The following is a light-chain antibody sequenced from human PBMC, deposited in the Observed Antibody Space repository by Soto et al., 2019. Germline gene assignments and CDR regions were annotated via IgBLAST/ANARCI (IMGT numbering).Light chain of an antibody. CDR1: QSISSW. Sequence: EIQMTQSPSTLSASVGDRVTITCRASQSISSWLAWYQQKPGKAPNLLIYDASSLQSGVPSRFSGIGSGTEFTLTISSLQPDDFATYYCQHYNSYSEAFGQGTKVDIK. CDR3: QHYNSYSEA. J-gene: IGKJ1*01. CDR2: DAS. V-gene: IGKV1-5*01.